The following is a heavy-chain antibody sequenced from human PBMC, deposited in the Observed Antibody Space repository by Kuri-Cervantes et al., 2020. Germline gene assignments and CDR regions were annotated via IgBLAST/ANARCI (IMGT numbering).Heavy chain of an antibody. Sequence: GSLRLSCAVSGYSISSGYYWSWIRQPPGKGLEWIGSIYHSGSTYYNPSLKSRVTISVDTSKNQFSLKLSSVTAADTAVYYCARVIRQLARYYYYYMDVWGKGTTVTVSS. CDR3: ARVIRQLARYYYYYMDV. CDR2: IYHSGST. D-gene: IGHD6-6*01. J-gene: IGHJ6*03. CDR1: GYSISSGYY. V-gene: IGHV4-38-2*01.